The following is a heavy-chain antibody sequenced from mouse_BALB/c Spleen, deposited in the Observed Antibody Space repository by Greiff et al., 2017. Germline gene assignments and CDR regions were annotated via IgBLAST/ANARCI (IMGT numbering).Heavy chain of an antibody. CDR1: GFTFSSYA. J-gene: IGHJ3*01. V-gene: IGHV5-6-5*01. D-gene: IGHD1-1*01. CDR3: ARLGLLRYPFAY. CDR2: ISSGGST. Sequence: DVHLVESGGGLVKPGGSLKLSCAASGFTFSSYAMSWVRQTPEKRLEWVASISSGGSTYYPDSVKGRFTISRDNARNILYLQMSSLRSEDTAMYYCARLGLLRYPFAYWGQGTLVTVSA.